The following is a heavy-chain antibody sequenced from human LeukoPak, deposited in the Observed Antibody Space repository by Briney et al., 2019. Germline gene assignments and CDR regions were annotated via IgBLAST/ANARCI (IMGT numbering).Heavy chain of an antibody. J-gene: IGHJ6*02. CDR3: ARGRLRFLEWLTYYYYGMDV. D-gene: IGHD3-3*01. Sequence: GGSLRLSCAASGFTFSSYWMHWVRQAPGKGLVWVSRINSDGSSTSYADSVKGRFTTSRDNAKNTLYLQMNSLRAEDTAVYYCARGRLRFLEWLTYYYYGMDVWGQGTTVTVSS. V-gene: IGHV3-74*01. CDR1: GFTFSSYW. CDR2: INSDGSST.